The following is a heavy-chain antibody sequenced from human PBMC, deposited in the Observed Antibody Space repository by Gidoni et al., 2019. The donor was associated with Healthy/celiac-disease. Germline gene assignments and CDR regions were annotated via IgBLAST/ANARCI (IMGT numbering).Heavy chain of an antibody. CDR1: RFTFSSYA. V-gene: IGHV3-23*01. CDR3: AKWWELLGGGY. D-gene: IGHD1-26*01. J-gene: IGHJ4*02. CDR2: ISGSGGST. Sequence: EVQLLASGGGLVPPGGSLRLSSAASRFTFSSYAMSWVLKSPGKGLEWVSAISGSGGSTYYADSVKGRFTISRDNSKNTLYLQMNSLRAEDTAVYYCAKWWELLGGGYWGQGTLVTVSS.